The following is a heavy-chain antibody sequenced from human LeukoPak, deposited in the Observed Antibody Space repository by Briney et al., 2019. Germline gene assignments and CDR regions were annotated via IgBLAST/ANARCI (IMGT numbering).Heavy chain of an antibody. CDR3: AKDLRSDGTYYDY. CDR2: IRSGGINK. Sequence: GGSLRLSCEASGFIFSNYGMHWVRQAPCKGLEWVAFIRSGGINKYYADSVKGRFTISRDNSQNTLFLQMNSLRAEDTALYYCAKDLRSDGTYYDYWGQGTLVTVSP. J-gene: IGHJ4*02. D-gene: IGHD2-15*01. V-gene: IGHV3-30*02. CDR1: GFIFSNYG.